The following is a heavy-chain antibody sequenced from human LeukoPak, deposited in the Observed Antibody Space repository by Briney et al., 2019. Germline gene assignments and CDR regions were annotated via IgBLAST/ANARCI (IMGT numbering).Heavy chain of an antibody. CDR3: ARLVGCGSTNCYSPDNWFDP. CDR1: GYPFNSYD. CDR2: INPNSGST. D-gene: IGHD2-2*01. J-gene: IGHJ5*02. V-gene: IGHV1-8*01. Sequence: ASVTVSFKASGYPFNSYDINWVRQATGHGLEWMGWINPNSGSTDSAQKFHGRVTMTANTSISTAYMELHNQISEDTAVDYCARLVGCGSTNCYSPDNWFDPWGQGTLVTVSS.